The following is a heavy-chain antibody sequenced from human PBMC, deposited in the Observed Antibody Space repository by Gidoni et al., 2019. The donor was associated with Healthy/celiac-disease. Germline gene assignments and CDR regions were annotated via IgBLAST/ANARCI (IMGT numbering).Heavy chain of an antibody. CDR1: GFTFSNYA. D-gene: IGHD3-10*01. V-gene: IGHV3-23*01. J-gene: IGHJ4*02. Sequence: EVQLLESGGGLVQPGGCLRLSCAASGFTFSNYAMSWVRQAPGKGLEWVSVISGSGDTKHYADAVKGRFTISRDNSKNMLYLQMNGLRAEDTAVYYCAKGWPRGDFDYWGQGTLVIVS. CDR3: AKGWPRGDFDY. CDR2: ISGSGDTK.